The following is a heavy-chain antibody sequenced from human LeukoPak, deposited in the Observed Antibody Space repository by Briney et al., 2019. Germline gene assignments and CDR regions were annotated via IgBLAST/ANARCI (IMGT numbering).Heavy chain of an antibody. Sequence: SETLSLTCTVSGGSLTSYYWTWVRQPPGKGLEWFGYVFYTGSANYNPSLKSRVTIIVDTSKNQFSLNLNSVTAADTAVYYCARLAPVAHSGDYLGYFDYWGQGTLVTVSS. CDR1: GGSLTSYY. CDR3: ARLAPVAHSGDYLGYFDY. CDR2: VFYTGSA. V-gene: IGHV4-59*08. D-gene: IGHD4-17*01. J-gene: IGHJ4*02.